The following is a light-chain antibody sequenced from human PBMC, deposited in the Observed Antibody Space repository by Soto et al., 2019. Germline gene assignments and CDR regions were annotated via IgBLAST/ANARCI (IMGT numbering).Light chain of an antibody. CDR1: QSVSSSY. J-gene: IGKJ1*01. CDR2: GAS. Sequence: EIGMTQSPATLSVSPGERATLSCRASQSVSSSYLAWYQQKPGQAPRLLIYGASSRATGIPDRFSGSGSGTDFTLTISRLEPEDFAVYYCQQYGSSRPWTFGQGTKVDIK. V-gene: IGKV3-20*01. CDR3: QQYGSSRPWT.